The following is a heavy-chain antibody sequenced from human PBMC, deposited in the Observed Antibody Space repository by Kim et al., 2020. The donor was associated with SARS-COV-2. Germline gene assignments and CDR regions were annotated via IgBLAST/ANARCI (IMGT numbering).Heavy chain of an antibody. CDR3: AREWQLVLDF. J-gene: IGHJ4*02. V-gene: IGHV1-69*01. Sequence: GKTNYAPRFRGSVTITADESTSTAYRELSSLKTDDTAVYYCAREWQLVLDFWGQGSLVTVSS. D-gene: IGHD6-6*01. CDR2: GKT.